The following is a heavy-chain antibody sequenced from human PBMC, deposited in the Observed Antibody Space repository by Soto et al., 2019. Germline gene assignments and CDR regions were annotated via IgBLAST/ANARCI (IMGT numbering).Heavy chain of an antibody. CDR3: ARVVETAAVPLDY. CDR2: INPKRRAT. CDR1: GYPFINYY. J-gene: IGHJ4*02. V-gene: IGHV1-2*02. D-gene: IGHD5-18*01. Sequence: QVQLVQSGAEVKKPGASVKVSCTASGYPFINYYIHWVRQAPGQRLECMGWINPKRRATHYTPTFQGRVTMTVDTSINTAYMELTWLTSGDTAVYYGARVVETAAVPLDYWGEGTEVTVSS.